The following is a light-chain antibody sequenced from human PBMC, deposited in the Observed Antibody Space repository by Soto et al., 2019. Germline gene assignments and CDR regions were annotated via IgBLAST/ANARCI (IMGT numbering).Light chain of an antibody. CDR2: VAS. J-gene: IGKJ1*01. CDR1: QSVSSN. V-gene: IGKV3-15*01. CDR3: QQYNNWPRT. Sequence: EIVMTQSPATLSVSPGERATLSCRASQSVSSNLAWYQQKPGQAPRLLIYVASTRATGIPARFSGSGSGTEFTLTISHLQSEDFAVYYCQQYNNWPRTFGQGTKLEIK.